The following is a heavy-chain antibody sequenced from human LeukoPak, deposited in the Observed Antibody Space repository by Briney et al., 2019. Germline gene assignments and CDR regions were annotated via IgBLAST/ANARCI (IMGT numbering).Heavy chain of an antibody. D-gene: IGHD3-22*01. V-gene: IGHV3-21*01. Sequence: GGSLRLSCAASGFTFSSYSMNWVRQAPGKGLEWVSSISSSSSYIYYADSVKGRFTISRDNAKNSLYLQMNSLRAEDTAVYYCARDLYDSSGYVDYWGQGTLVTVSS. CDR2: ISSSSSYI. CDR1: GFTFSSYS. CDR3: ARDLYDSSGYVDY. J-gene: IGHJ4*02.